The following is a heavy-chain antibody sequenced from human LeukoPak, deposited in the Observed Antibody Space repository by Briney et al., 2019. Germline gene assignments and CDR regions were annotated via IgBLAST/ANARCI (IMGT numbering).Heavy chain of an antibody. CDR1: GGSISSGGYS. Sequence: SETLSLTCAVSGGSISSGGYSWSWIRQPPGKGLEWIGYIYHSESTYYNPSLKSRVTISVDRSKNQFSLKLSSVTAADTAVYYCARGYYYDSSGYSYFDYWGQGTLVTVSS. D-gene: IGHD3-22*01. CDR3: ARGYYYDSSGYSYFDY. V-gene: IGHV4-30-2*01. CDR2: IYHSEST. J-gene: IGHJ4*02.